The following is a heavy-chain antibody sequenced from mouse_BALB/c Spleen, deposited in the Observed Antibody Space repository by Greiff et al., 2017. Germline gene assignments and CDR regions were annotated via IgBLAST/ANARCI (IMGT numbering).Heavy chain of an antibody. J-gene: IGHJ4*01. Sequence: VQVVESGAELVRPGSSVKISCKASGYAFSSYWMNWVKQRPGQGLEWIGQIYPGDGDTNYNGKFKGKATLTADKSSSTAYMQLSSLTSEDSAVYFCARNDGYYLYAMDYWGQGTSVTVSS. CDR2: IYPGDGDT. CDR1: GYAFSSYW. V-gene: IGHV1-80*01. D-gene: IGHD2-3*01. CDR3: ARNDGYYLYAMDY.